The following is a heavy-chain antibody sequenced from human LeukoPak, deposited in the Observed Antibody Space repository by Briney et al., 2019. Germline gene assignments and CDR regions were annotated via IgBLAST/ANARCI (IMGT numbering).Heavy chain of an antibody. Sequence: SETLSLTCTVSGGSISSSSYYWGWIRQPPGKGLEWIGEISHSGNLNYNPSLKSRVTISIEKSQNQFSLRLTSVTVADTAVYYCARGGLTFGGNWGQGTLVTVSS. CDR2: ISHSGNL. V-gene: IGHV4-39*07. J-gene: IGHJ4*02. CDR3: ARGGLTFGGN. D-gene: IGHD3-10*01. CDR1: GGSISSSSYY.